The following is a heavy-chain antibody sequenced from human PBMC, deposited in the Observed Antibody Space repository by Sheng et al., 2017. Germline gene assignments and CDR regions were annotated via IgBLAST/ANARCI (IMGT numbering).Heavy chain of an antibody. CDR1: GYTFTSYY. J-gene: IGHJ4*02. CDR3: ARGRPGTIVGATGDY. V-gene: IGHV1-46*01. CDR2: INPSGGST. Sequence: QVQLVQSGAEVKKPGASVKVSCKASGYTFTSYYMHWVRQAPGQGLEWMGIINPSGGSTSYAQKFQGRVTMTRDTSTSTVYMELSSLRSEDTAVYYCARGRPGTIVGATGDYWGQGTLVTVSS. D-gene: IGHD1-26*01.